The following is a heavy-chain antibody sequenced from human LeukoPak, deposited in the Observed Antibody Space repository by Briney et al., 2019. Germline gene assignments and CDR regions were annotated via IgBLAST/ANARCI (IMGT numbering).Heavy chain of an antibody. CDR1: GYTFTGYY. CDR2: NNPNSGGT. CDR3: ARTGYCSGGSCYFADAFDI. J-gene: IGHJ3*02. V-gene: IGHV1-2*02. Sequence: ASVKVSCKASGYTFTGYYMHWVRQAPGQGLEWMRWNNPNSGGTNYAQKFQGRVTMTRDTSISTAYMELSRLRSDDTAVYYCARTGYCSGGSCYFADAFDIWGQGTMVTVSS. D-gene: IGHD2-15*01.